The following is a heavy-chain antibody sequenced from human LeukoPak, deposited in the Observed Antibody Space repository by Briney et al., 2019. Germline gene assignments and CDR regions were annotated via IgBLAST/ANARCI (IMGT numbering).Heavy chain of an antibody. CDR3: ARDSDYSGNGNGDWFDP. J-gene: IGHJ5*02. CDR2: ISTYTGVT. D-gene: IGHD4-11*01. CDR1: GFSFTSFG. Sequence: ASVNVSCKASGFSFTSFGVTWVRQAPGQGLEWKGWISTYTGVTHYAEKFEDRATMSIDTSTTTAYMELRSLRYDDTAVYYCARDSDYSGNGNGDWFDPWGQGRAVTVSS. V-gene: IGHV1-18*04.